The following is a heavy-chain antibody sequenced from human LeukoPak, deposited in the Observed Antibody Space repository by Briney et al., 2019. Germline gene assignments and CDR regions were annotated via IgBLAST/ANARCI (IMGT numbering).Heavy chain of an antibody. Sequence: PGGSLRLSCAASGFTFSDYYMSWIRQAPGKGLEWVSYISSSGNSIYYADSVKGRFTISRDNAKNSLYLQMNSLRGEDTAVYYCTRAVPLGYSYGFYSDYWGQGTLVTVSS. J-gene: IGHJ4*02. CDR3: TRAVPLGYSYGFYSDY. CDR2: ISSSGNSI. D-gene: IGHD5-18*01. CDR1: GFTFSDYY. V-gene: IGHV3-11*04.